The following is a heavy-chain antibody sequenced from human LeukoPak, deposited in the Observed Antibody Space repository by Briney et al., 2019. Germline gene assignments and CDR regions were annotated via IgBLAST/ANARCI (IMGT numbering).Heavy chain of an antibody. CDR1: GGSFSGYY. V-gene: IGHV4-34*01. Sequence: SETLSLTCVVYGGSFSGYYWSWIRQPPGKGLEWIGEINHSGSTNYNPSLKSRVTISVDTSKNQFSLKLSSVTAADTAVYYCATHIVVVPAAKKKNWFDPWGQGTLVTVSS. D-gene: IGHD2-2*01. CDR2: INHSGST. J-gene: IGHJ5*02. CDR3: ATHIVVVPAAKKKNWFDP.